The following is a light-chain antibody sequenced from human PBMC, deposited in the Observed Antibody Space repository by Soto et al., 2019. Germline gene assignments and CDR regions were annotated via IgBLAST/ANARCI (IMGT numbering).Light chain of an antibody. V-gene: IGKV1-39*01. CDR3: QERYSAPFT. J-gene: IGKJ3*01. CDR1: QSIARY. CDR2: GAS. Sequence: DIQMTQSPSSLSASVGDRITITCRASQSIARYLNWYQHKPGKAPKLLIYGASSLQSGVPSRFSGSGSGTDFTRTISSLQPEDFATYYCQERYSAPFTFGPGTKVDIE.